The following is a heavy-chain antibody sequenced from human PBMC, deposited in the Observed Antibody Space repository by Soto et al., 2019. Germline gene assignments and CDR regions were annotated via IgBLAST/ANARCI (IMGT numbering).Heavy chain of an antibody. CDR1: GGSVSSGSYY. V-gene: IGHV4-61*01. J-gene: IGHJ4*02. D-gene: IGHD3-16*02. CDR2: IYYSGST. Sequence: SETLSLTCTVSGGSVSSGSYYWSWIRQPPGKGLEWIGYIYYSGSTNYNPSLKSRVTISVDTSKNQFSLKLSSVTAADTAVYYCAREGGDYVWGSYRYNCFDYWGQGTLVTVSS. CDR3: AREGGDYVWGSYRYNCFDY.